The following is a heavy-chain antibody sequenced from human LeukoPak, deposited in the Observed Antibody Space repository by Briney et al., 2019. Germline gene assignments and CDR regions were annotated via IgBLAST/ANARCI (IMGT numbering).Heavy chain of an antibody. D-gene: IGHD2-2*01. CDR3: ARAQRYCGSTSCSAPVAF. CDR1: GYTFTSYD. Sequence: ASVKVSCKASGYTFTSYDINWVRQATGQGLEGTGWMNPNSGNTDYAQKFQGRVTMTRNTSITTAYMELSSLRSEDTAVYYCARAQRYCGSTSCSAPVAFWGQGTLVTVSS. J-gene: IGHJ4*02. V-gene: IGHV1-8*01. CDR2: MNPNSGNT.